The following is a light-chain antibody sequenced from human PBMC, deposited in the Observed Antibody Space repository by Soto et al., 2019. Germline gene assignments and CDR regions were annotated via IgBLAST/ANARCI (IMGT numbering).Light chain of an antibody. V-gene: IGKV3-15*01. CDR3: QQDNCYPRS. CDR1: QSVSSN. Sequence: EMVITDSPATLSVSPGERATLSCRASQSVSSNLAWYQQKPGQAPSLLIYRASIRATGVPARFSGSGSGTEFTLTISGLQSEDVSIYFCQQDNCYPRSFGQGTKVDIK. J-gene: IGKJ1*01. CDR2: RAS.